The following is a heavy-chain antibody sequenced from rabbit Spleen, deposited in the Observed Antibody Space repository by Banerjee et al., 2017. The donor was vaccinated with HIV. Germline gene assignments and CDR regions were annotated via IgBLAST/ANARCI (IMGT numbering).Heavy chain of an antibody. Sequence: QEQLVESGGGLVKPGASLTLTCTASGFSFSSGYYMCWVRQAPGKGLEWIACIYAGSSGSTYYASWAKGRFTISKTSSTTVTLQMTSLTAADTATYFCAKSRVTDSGYVLWGPGTLVTVS. J-gene: IGHJ4*01. V-gene: IGHV1S45*01. CDR2: IYAGSSGST. CDR1: GFSFSSGYY. D-gene: IGHD1-1*01. CDR3: AKSRVTDSGYVL.